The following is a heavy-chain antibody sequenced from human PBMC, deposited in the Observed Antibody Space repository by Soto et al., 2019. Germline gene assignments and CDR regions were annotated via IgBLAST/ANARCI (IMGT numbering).Heavy chain of an antibody. CDR2: ISSSSSTI. J-gene: IGHJ4*02. V-gene: IGHV3-48*01. CDR3: ARDLTGFWSGYYDY. D-gene: IGHD3-3*01. CDR1: GFTFSSYS. Sequence: GGSLRLSCAASGFTFSSYSRNWVRQAPGKGLEWVSYISSSSSTIYYADSVKGRFTISRDNAKNSLYLQMNSLRAEDTAVYYCARDLTGFWSGYYDYWGQGTLVTVSS.